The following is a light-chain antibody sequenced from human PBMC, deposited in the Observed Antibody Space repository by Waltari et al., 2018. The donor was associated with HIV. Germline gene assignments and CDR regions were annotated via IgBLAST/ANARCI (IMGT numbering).Light chain of an antibody. V-gene: IGLV1-44*01. CDR3: AAWDERLNADYV. CDR1: SSNIGSNP. J-gene: IGLJ1*01. Sequence: QSVLTQPPSASGTPGQRVTIPCSGGSSNIGSNPVNWYQQLPGTAPKLLIYSNNQRPSGVPDRFSGSKSGTSASLAISGLQSEDEADYYCAAWDERLNADYVFGTGTKVTVL. CDR2: SNN.